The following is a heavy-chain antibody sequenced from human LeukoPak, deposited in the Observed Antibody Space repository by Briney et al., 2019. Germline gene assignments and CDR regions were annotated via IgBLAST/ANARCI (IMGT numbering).Heavy chain of an antibody. CDR3: LYFWSGSSLVDY. V-gene: IGHV3-15*01. CDR2: IKSKTDGGTT. CDR1: GFTFSNAW. D-gene: IGHD3-3*01. J-gene: IGHJ4*02. Sequence: PGGSLRLSCAASGFTFSNAWMSWVRQAPGKGLEWVGRIKSKTDGGTTDYAAPVKGRFSISRDDSKNTLYLEMYRLKTEDTAMYYCLYFWSGSSLVDYWGQGTLVTVSS.